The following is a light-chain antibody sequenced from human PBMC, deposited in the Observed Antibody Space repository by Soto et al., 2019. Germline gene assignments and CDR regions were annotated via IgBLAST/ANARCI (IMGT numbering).Light chain of an antibody. V-gene: IGKV1-39*01. J-gene: IGKJ1*01. CDR1: QSINTY. CDR3: QESYSFLWGT. Sequence: DIQMTQSPSSLSASVGDRVTITCRTSQSINTYLNWYQQKPGKAPKLVIYGASSLQSGGPLRFSGSGSGTDFTLTITTLQPEDFATYYCQESYSFLWGTCGQGTKVEIK. CDR2: GAS.